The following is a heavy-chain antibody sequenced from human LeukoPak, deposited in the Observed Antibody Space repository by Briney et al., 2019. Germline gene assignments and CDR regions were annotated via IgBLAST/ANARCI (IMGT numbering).Heavy chain of an antibody. D-gene: IGHD3-10*01. Sequence: SETLSLTCSVSGGYTYTTSYYWDWIRQPPGKGLEWIGSIYYSGTTYYNSSLKSRVTISVDTSKNQFSLKLSSVTAADTAVYYCARTRYYYNSRSYGAPYYFDYWGQGTLVTVSS. CDR1: GGYTYTTSYY. J-gene: IGHJ4*02. CDR2: IYYSGTT. CDR3: ARTRYYYNSRSYGAPYYFDY. V-gene: IGHV4-39*01.